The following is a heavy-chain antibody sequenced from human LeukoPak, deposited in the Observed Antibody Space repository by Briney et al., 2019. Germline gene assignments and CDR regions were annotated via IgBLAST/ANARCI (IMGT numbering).Heavy chain of an antibody. CDR2: SNAGNGNT. J-gene: IGHJ4*02. Sequence: GASVKVSCKASGYTCTSYAMHWVRQAPGQRLEWMGWSNAGNGNTKYSQKFQGRVTITRDTSADTAYMELSSLRSEDTAVYYCARLKYCTNGVCYAGFDYWGQGTLVTVSS. V-gene: IGHV1-3*01. CDR3: ARLKYCTNGVCYAGFDY. CDR1: GYTCTSYA. D-gene: IGHD2-8*01.